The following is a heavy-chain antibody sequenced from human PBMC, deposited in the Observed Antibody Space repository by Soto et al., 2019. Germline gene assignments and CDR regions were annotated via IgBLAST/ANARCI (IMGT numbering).Heavy chain of an antibody. J-gene: IGHJ5*02. CDR3: AIDSSSWFFDP. CDR1: GGTFSSSA. V-gene: IGHV1-69*04. Sequence: ASVKVSCKASGGTFSSSAINWVRQAPGQGLEWMGRIIPILGIANYAQKFQGRVTITADKSTSTAYMELSSLRSEDTAVYYCAIDSSSWFFDPWGQGTLVTVSS. D-gene: IGHD6-13*01. CDR2: IIPILGIA.